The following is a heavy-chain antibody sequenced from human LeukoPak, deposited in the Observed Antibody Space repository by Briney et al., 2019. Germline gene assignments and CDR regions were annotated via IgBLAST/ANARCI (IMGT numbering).Heavy chain of an antibody. Sequence: GGSLRLSCAASGFTFSSYAMSWVSQAPGKGLEWVSTISGSGGSTYYADSVKGRFTISRDNSKNTLYLQMNSLRAEDTAVYYCAKRIAVAGTYQPVDYWGQGTLVTVSS. D-gene: IGHD6-19*01. J-gene: IGHJ4*02. CDR2: ISGSGGST. CDR1: GFTFSSYA. V-gene: IGHV3-23*01. CDR3: AKRIAVAGTYQPVDY.